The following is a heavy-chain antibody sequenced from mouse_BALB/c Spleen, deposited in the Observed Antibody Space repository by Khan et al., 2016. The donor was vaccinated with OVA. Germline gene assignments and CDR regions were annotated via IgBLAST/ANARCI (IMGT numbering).Heavy chain of an antibody. CDR3: ARDYWFTY. CDR2: ISSGGST. J-gene: IGHJ3*01. Sequence: EVELVESGGGLVKSGGSLKLSCATSGFTFSNYAMSWVRQTPEKRLEWVASISSGGSTYFPDSVKGRVTISRDNARNILYLQMSSLRSEDTAIYYCARDYWFTYWGQGPLVTVSA. CDR1: GFTFSNYA. V-gene: IGHV5-6-5*01.